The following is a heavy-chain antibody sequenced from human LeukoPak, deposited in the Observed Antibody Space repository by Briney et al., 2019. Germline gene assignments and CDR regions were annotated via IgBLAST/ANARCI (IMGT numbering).Heavy chain of an antibody. CDR1: GFTFSSYE. D-gene: IGHD1-26*01. V-gene: IGHV3-48*03. Sequence: GGSLRLSCAASGFTFSSYEMNWVRQAPGKGLEWVSYISSSGSTIYYADSVKGRFTISRDNAKNSLYLQMNSLRAEDTAVYYCATERYRDSYWGQGTLVTVSS. J-gene: IGHJ4*02. CDR2: ISSSGSTI. CDR3: ATERYRDSY.